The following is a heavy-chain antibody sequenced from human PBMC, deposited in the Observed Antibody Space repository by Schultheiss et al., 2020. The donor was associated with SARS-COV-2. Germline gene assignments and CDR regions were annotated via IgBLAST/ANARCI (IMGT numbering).Heavy chain of an antibody. D-gene: IGHD3-3*01. CDR1: GYTFTSYG. CDR3: ARDSYDFWSGYYTAAFDI. V-gene: IGHV1-18*01. Sequence: ASVKVSCKASGYTFTSYGISWVRQAPGQGLEWMGWISAYNGNTNYAQKLQGRVTMTTDTSTSTAYMELRSLRSDDTAVYYCARDSYDFWSGYYTAAFDIWGQGTMVTVSS. J-gene: IGHJ3*02. CDR2: ISAYNGNT.